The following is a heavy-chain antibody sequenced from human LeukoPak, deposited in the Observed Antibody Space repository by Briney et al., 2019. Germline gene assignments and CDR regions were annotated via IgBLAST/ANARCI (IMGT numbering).Heavy chain of an antibody. CDR2: ICYSGST. Sequence: SETLSLTCTVSGGSISSSSYYWGWIRQPPGKGLEWIGSICYSGSTYYNPSLKSRVTISVDTSKNQFSLKLSSVTAADTAVYYCARHNLALPALYWFDPWGQGTLVTVSS. V-gene: IGHV4-39*01. CDR3: ARHNLALPALYWFDP. D-gene: IGHD2-15*01. J-gene: IGHJ5*02. CDR1: GGSISSSSYY.